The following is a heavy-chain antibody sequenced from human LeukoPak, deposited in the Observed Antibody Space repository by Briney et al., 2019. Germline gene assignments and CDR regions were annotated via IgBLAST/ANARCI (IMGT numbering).Heavy chain of an antibody. J-gene: IGHJ6*02. CDR3: ARDKQWLIQDYHYGMGV. Sequence: SQTLSLTCTVSGDSISSGSLYWSWIRQPAGKGLEWIGRVHSSGTTNYNPALKSRVTISLDTSKNQFSLKMSSVTAADTAVYYCARDKQWLIQDYHYGMGVWGQGTTATVSS. V-gene: IGHV4-61*02. CDR1: GDSISSGSLY. D-gene: IGHD6-19*01. CDR2: VHSSGTT.